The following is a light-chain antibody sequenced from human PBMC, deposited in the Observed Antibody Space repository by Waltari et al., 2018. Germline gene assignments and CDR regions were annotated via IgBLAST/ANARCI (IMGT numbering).Light chain of an antibody. CDR1: SSDIGGYSF. V-gene: IGLV2-14*03. Sequence: QSALTQPASVSGSPGQSITISCTGTSSDIGGYSFVSWYQQHPGSAPKVIIYDARSRPSCVSDRFSGSKSDNTAYLTISGLQTDDEADYYCCSYTRSNSVVFGGGTKLTVL. CDR2: DAR. J-gene: IGLJ2*01. CDR3: CSYTRSNSVV.